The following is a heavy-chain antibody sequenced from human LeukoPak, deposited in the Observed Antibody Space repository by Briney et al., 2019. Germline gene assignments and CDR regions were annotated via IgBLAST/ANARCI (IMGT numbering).Heavy chain of an antibody. J-gene: IGHJ6*03. CDR1: GFTVSTNS. Sequence: GGSLRLSCTVSGFTVSTNSMSWVRQAPGKGLEWVSFIYSDNTHYSDSVKGRFTISRDNSKNTLYLQMNSLRAEDTAVYYCARDNVGTYYMDVWGKGTTVTVSS. CDR2: IYSDNT. D-gene: IGHD1-26*01. CDR3: ARDNVGTYYMDV. V-gene: IGHV3-66*01.